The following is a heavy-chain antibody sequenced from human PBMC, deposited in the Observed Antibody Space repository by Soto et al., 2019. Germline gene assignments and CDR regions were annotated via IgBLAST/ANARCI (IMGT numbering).Heavy chain of an antibody. CDR1: GGTFSSYT. V-gene: IGHV1-69*08. D-gene: IGHD3-3*01. CDR3: AREGYDFWSGYTLDY. CDR2: IIPILGIA. Sequence: QVQLGQSVAEVKKPGSSVKVSCKASGGTFSSYTISWVRQAPGQGLEWMGRIIPILGIANYAQKFQGRVTINADKSTSTAYMELSSLRSEDTAVYYCAREGYDFWSGYTLDYWGQGSLVTVSS. J-gene: IGHJ4*02.